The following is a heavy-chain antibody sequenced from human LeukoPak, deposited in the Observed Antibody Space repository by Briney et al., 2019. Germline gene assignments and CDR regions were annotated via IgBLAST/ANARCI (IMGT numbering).Heavy chain of an antibody. Sequence: PGGSLRLSCAVSGIILSNYGMSWVRQAPGKGLEWVANIKQDGSEKYYVDSVKGRFTISRDNAKNSLYLQMNSLRAEDTAVYYCARAAADTAIRFDYWGQGTLVTVSS. CDR1: GIILSNYG. D-gene: IGHD5-18*01. V-gene: IGHV3-7*01. CDR2: IKQDGSEK. CDR3: ARAAADTAIRFDY. J-gene: IGHJ4*02.